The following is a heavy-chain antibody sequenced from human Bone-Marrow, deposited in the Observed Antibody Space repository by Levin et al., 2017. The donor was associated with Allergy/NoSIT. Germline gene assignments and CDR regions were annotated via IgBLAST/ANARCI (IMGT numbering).Heavy chain of an antibody. CDR2: ISYDGFKK. CDR3: AKAPPDGSGSFGMDV. D-gene: IGHD3-10*01. J-gene: IGHJ6*02. CDR1: GFTFSDYG. Sequence: GGSLRLSCVVSGFTFSDYGFHWVRQAPGKGLEWVAAISYDGFKKYYADSVKGRITISRDDFKNTLYLQMNSLRGEDTATYYCAKAPPDGSGSFGMDVWGRGTTVTVSS. V-gene: IGHV3-30*18.